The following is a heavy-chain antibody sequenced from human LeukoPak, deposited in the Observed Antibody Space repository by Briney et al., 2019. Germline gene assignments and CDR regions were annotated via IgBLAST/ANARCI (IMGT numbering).Heavy chain of an antibody. CDR1: GYSISSGYY. Sequence: PSETLSLTCTVSGYSISSGYYWGWIRQPPGKGLEWIGSIYHSGSTFYNPSLKSRVTMSVDTSKNEFSLKLNSVTAADTAVYYCARSGGPYYDSSGYYPPLTRWGQGTLATVSS. J-gene: IGHJ4*02. V-gene: IGHV4-38-2*02. CDR3: ARSGGPYYDSSGYYPPLTR. CDR2: IYHSGST. D-gene: IGHD3-22*01.